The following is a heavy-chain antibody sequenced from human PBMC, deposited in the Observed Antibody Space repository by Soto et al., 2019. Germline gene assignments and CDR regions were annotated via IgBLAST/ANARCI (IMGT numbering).Heavy chain of an antibody. V-gene: IGHV3-33*06. CDR3: AKGRSYYYYYGVDV. Sequence: PGGSLRLSCAASGFPFSSYGMHWVRQAPGKGLEWVAVIWYDGSNKYYADSVKGRFTISRDNSKSTLYLQMNSLRAEDTALYYCAKGRSYYYYYGVDVWGQGTTVTVSS. J-gene: IGHJ6*02. CDR1: GFPFSSYG. CDR2: IWYDGSNK.